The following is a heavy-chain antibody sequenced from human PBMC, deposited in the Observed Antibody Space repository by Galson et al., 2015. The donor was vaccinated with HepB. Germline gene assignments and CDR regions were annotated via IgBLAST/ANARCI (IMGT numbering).Heavy chain of an antibody. CDR2: ISGSGGST. D-gene: IGHD2-2*01. J-gene: IGHJ6*03. CDR1: GFTFSNYA. CDR3: AKLGTNRCYDYMDV. V-gene: IGHV3-23*01. Sequence: SLRLSCAASGFTFSNYAMSWVRQAPGKGLEWVSVISGSGGSTYYADSVKGRFTISRDNSKNTLFLQMNSLRAEDTAIYYCAKLGTNRCYDYMDVWGKGTTVTVSS.